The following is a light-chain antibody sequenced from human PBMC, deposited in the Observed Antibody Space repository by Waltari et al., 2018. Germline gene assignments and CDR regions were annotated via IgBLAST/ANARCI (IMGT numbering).Light chain of an antibody. CDR1: QYINYW. CDR3: QQYSAGSPWT. V-gene: IGKV1-5*03. Sequence: DVQMPQSPSTLSASVGDRVTTTCRASQYINYWLAWFQQKPGGAPKVLIYRASNLESGVPSRFSATESGTEFTLTIDSLQPDDFATYYCQQYSAGSPWTFGQGTKVEV. CDR2: RAS. J-gene: IGKJ1*01.